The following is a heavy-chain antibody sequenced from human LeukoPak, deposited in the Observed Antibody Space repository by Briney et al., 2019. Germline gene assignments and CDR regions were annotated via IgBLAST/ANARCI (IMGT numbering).Heavy chain of an antibody. CDR3: ARLAPYNYDSSGYP. J-gene: IGHJ5*02. CDR1: GGSVSSYY. D-gene: IGHD3-22*01. Sequence: SETLSLTCTVSGGSVSSYYWGWIRQPPGKGLEWIGSIYYSGSTYYNPSLKSRVTISVDTSKNQFSLKLSSVTAAGTAVYYCARLAPYNYDSSGYPWGQGTLVTVSS. V-gene: IGHV4-39*01. CDR2: IYYSGST.